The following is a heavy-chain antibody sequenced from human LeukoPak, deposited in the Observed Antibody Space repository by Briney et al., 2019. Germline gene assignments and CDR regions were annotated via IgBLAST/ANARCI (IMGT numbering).Heavy chain of an antibody. J-gene: IGHJ3*02. Sequence: GGSLRLSCAASGFTFSSYSFNWVRHAPGKGLEWVSGISWNGGSIGYADSVKGRFTISRDNAKNSLYLQMNSRRAEDTALYYCAKEDITRQVVGVFDIWGQGTMVTVSS. D-gene: IGHD3-22*01. CDR1: GFTFSSYS. CDR3: AKEDITRQVVGVFDI. V-gene: IGHV3-9*01. CDR2: ISWNGGSI.